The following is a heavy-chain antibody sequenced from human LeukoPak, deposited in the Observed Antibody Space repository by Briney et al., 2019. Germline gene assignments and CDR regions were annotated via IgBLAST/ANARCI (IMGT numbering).Heavy chain of an antibody. D-gene: IGHD4-23*01. Sequence: PSETLSLTCAVYGGSFSDYYWSWIRQPPGKGLEWIGEINHSGSTNYNPSLKSRVTISIDTSKNQFSLKLSSVTAADTAVYYCARVRWTYGMDVWGQGTTVTVSS. V-gene: IGHV4-34*01. J-gene: IGHJ6*02. CDR1: GGSFSDYY. CDR2: INHSGST. CDR3: ARVRWTYGMDV.